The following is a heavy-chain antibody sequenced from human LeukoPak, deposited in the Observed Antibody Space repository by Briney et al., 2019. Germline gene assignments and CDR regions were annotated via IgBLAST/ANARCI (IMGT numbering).Heavy chain of an antibody. J-gene: IGHJ6*03. CDR3: ARGVAAAAIYYYYYYMDV. CDR2: IYHSGST. V-gene: IGHV4-4*02. D-gene: IGHD6-13*01. Sequence: SGTLSLTCAVSGGSISSSNWWSWVRQPPGKGLEWVGEIYHSGSTNYNPSLKSRVTISVDTSKNQFSLKLSSVTAADTAVYYCARGVAAAAIYYYYYYMDVWGKGTTVTVSS. CDR1: GGSISSSNW.